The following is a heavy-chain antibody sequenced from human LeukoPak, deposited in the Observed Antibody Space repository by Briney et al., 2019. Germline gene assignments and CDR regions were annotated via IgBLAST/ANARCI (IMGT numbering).Heavy chain of an antibody. J-gene: IGHJ4*02. Sequence: PGGSLRLSCAASGFTLSSYAMHWVRQAPGKGLEWVAVISYDGSNKYYADSVKGRFTISRDNAKNSLYLQMNSLRAEDTAVYYCAKTVYSNLHRSHIDYWGQGTLVTVSS. D-gene: IGHD6-13*01. CDR2: ISYDGSNK. CDR3: AKTVYSNLHRSHIDY. CDR1: GFTLSSYA. V-gene: IGHV3-30*04.